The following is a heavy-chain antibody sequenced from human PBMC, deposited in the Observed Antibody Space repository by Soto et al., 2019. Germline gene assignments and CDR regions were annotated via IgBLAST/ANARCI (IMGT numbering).Heavy chain of an antibody. CDR2: IYYSGST. CDR1: GGSISSYY. Sequence: QVQLQESGPGLVKPSETLSLTCTLSGGSISSYYWSWIRQPPGKGLEWIGYIYYSGSTNYNPSLKSRVTISVDTSKNQFSLKLTSVTAADTAVYYCARGDTYFDYWGQGTLVTVSS. D-gene: IGHD5-18*01. V-gene: IGHV4-59*01. CDR3: ARGDTYFDY. J-gene: IGHJ4*02.